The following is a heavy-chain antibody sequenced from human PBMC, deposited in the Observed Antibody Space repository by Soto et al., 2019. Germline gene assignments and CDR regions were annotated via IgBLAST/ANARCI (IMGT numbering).Heavy chain of an antibody. J-gene: IGHJ4*02. D-gene: IGHD3-3*01. Sequence: GASVKVSCKTSGYTFTKYDMSWVRQAPGQGLEWLGLISPNSGRPSYAQKFEGRVTMTTDTSTTTAYLELRSLRSDDTAVYYCVRQYYDFWTDYPDFDYWGQGTLVTVSS. V-gene: IGHV1-18*04. CDR1: GYTFTKYD. CDR3: VRQYYDFWTDYPDFDY. CDR2: ISPNSGRP.